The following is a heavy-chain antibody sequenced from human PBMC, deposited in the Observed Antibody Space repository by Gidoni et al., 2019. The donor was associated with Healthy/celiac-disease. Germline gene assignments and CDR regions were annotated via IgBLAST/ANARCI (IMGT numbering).Heavy chain of an antibody. D-gene: IGHD4-17*01. CDR1: GFTFSSYG. CDR3: AKDYGDYDPDDAFDI. CDR2: ISYDGSNK. J-gene: IGHJ3*02. Sequence: QVQLVESGGGVVQPGRSLRLSCAASGFTFSSYGMHWVRQAPGKGLEWVAGISYDGSNKYYADSVKGRFTISRDNSKNTLYLQMNSLRAEDTAVYYCAKDYGDYDPDDAFDIWGQGTMVTVSS. V-gene: IGHV3-30*18.